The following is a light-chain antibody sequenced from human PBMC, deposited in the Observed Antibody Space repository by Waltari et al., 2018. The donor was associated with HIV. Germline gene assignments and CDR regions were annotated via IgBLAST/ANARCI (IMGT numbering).Light chain of an antibody. Sequence: SYELTQPPSVSVSPGQTASITCSGDKLGDKYACWYQQKPGQSPVLVIYQDSKRPSGSPGRVSGSNSGNTATLTISGTQAMDEADYYCQAWDSSTGVFGTGTKVTVL. CDR3: QAWDSSTGV. CDR2: QDS. J-gene: IGLJ1*01. CDR1: KLGDKY. V-gene: IGLV3-1*01.